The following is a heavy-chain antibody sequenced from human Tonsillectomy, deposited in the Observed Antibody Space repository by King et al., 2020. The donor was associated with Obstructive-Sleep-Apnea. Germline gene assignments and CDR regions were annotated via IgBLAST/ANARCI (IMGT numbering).Heavy chain of an antibody. CDR1: GGSISSYY. CDR2: IYNSGST. Sequence: QLQESGPGLVKPSETLSLTCTVSGGSISSYYWSWIRQPPGKGLEWIGYIYNSGSTNYNPSLKSRVTISVDTSKNPLFLQWISVTAADTAVYYCARDRYAGAPHNWFDPWGQGTLVTVSS. V-gene: IGHV4-59*01. D-gene: IGHD1-1*01. J-gene: IGHJ5*02. CDR3: ARDRYAGAPHNWFDP.